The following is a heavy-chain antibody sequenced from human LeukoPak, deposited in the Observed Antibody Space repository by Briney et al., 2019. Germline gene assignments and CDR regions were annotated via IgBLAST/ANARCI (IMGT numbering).Heavy chain of an antibody. D-gene: IGHD6-13*01. Sequence: GGSLRLSCAASGFTFSNCAMTWVRQAPGKGLEWGSAISGSSGSPQYADSVKGRFTISRDNSKNTLYLQMNSLRAEDTAVYYCAKDGYSSSWYNYYYYYMDVCGKGTTVTVSS. CDR2: ISGSSGSP. CDR3: AKDGYSSSWYNYYYYYMDV. J-gene: IGHJ6*03. V-gene: IGHV3-23*01. CDR1: GFTFSNCA.